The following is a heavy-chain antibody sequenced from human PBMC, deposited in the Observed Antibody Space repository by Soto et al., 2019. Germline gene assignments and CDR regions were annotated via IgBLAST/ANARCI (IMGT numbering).Heavy chain of an antibody. J-gene: IGHJ4*02. V-gene: IGHV4-59*01. CDR3: ERENVGAAAHFDY. CDR2: IYCSGST. CDR1: GGSISSYY. Sequence: QVQLQESGPGLVKPSETLSLTCTVSGGSISSYYWSWIRQPPGKGLEWIGYIYCSGSTNYNPSLKSRVTISVDKSKNQFSLKLSSVTAADTGVYYCERENVGAAAHFDYWGQGTLVTVSS. D-gene: IGHD3-3*01.